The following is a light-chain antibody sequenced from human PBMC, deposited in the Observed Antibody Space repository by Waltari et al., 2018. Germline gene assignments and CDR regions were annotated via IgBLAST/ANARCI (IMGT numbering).Light chain of an antibody. Sequence: QLVLTQSPSASASLGASVKLTCTLSSGHSTNVIAWLQKRPEKGPRFVMKVHSDGRHSKGDGIPVCFSGSSSGAERYRTISSLQCEDEADYYCQTGGHGTWVFGGGTKLTVL. V-gene: IGLV4-69*01. CDR2: VHSDGRH. J-gene: IGLJ3*02. CDR3: QTGGHGTWV. CDR1: SGHSTNV.